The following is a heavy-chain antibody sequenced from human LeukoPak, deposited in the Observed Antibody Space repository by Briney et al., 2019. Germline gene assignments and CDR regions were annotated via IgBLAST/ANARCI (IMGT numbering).Heavy chain of an antibody. CDR2: ISYDGSNK. Sequence: GGSLRLSCAASGFTFSSYAMHCVRQAPGKGLEWVAVISYDGSNKYYADSVKGRFTISRDNSKNTLYLQMNSLRAEDTAVYYCASPLENPVLDYWGQGTLVTVSS. V-gene: IGHV3-30*04. J-gene: IGHJ4*02. CDR3: ASPLENPVLDY. CDR1: GFTFSSYA.